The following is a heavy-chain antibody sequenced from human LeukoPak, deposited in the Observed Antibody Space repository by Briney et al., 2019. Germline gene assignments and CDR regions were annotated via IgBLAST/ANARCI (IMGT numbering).Heavy chain of an antibody. D-gene: IGHD6-6*01. J-gene: IGHJ4*02. CDR3: ARTKLVAVDY. CDR1: GGSISSSSYY. V-gene: IGHV4-39*07. Sequence: PSETLSLTCTVSGGSISSSSYYWGWIRQPPGKGLEWIGSIYYSGSTYYNPSLKSRVTISVDTSKNQFSLKLSSVTAADTAVYYCARTKLVAVDYWGQGTLVTVSS. CDR2: IYYSGST.